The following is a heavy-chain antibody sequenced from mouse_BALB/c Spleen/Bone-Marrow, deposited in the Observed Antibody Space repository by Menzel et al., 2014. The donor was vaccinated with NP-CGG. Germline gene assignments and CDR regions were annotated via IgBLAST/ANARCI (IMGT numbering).Heavy chain of an antibody. CDR2: INPSSGYT. CDR3: ARRDDGYVFFDY. V-gene: IGHV1-4*01. Sequence: QVQLKQSGAELARPGASVKMSCRASGYTFTTYTIHWVRQRPGQGLEWIGYINPSSGYTNYNQKFKGKATLTADKSSSTAYMQLSSPTSEDSAVYYCARRDDGYVFFDYWGQGTTLTVSS. D-gene: IGHD2-3*01. J-gene: IGHJ2*01. CDR1: GYTFTTYT.